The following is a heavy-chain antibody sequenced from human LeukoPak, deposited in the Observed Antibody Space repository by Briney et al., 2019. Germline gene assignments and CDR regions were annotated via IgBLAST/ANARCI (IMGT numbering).Heavy chain of an antibody. CDR2: INHSGST. CDR1: GGSFSGYY. D-gene: IGHD2-2*01. J-gene: IGHJ6*03. CDR3: ARGSPIVVVPAATRKNYYYYMDV. Sequence: SETLSLTCAVYGGSFSGYYWSWIRQPPGKGLEWIGEINHSGSTNYNPSLESRVTISVDTSKNQFSLKLSSVTAADTAVYYCARGSPIVVVPAATRKNYYYYMDVWGKGTTVTVSS. V-gene: IGHV4-34*01.